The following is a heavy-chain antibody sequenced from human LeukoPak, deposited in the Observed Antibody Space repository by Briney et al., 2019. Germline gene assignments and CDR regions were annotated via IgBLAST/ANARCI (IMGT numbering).Heavy chain of an antibody. Sequence: GRSLRLSCAASGFTFSNYAMHWVRQAPGKGLEWVALMSYDGSNKFYADSVKGRFTISRDNSKSTLYLQMNSLKAEDTAVYYCAGGGVTTMTLRDLWLDYWGQGTLVTVSS. J-gene: IGHJ4*02. CDR2: MSYDGSNK. CDR1: GFTFSNYA. V-gene: IGHV3-30-3*01. CDR3: AGGGVTTMTLRDLWLDY. D-gene: IGHD4-17*01.